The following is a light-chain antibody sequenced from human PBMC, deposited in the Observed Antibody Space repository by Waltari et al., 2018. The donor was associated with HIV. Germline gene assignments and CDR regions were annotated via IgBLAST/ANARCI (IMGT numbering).Light chain of an antibody. V-gene: IGKV2-28*01. CDR3: MQGLQTPVT. CDR2: LGS. Sequence: IVLLQFPFSLPVQPVVPAYISCMSTQSLLHSNEYNYLSWFLQKQGQSPRLLVSLGSNRASEDPDRFSGGGSGTNVTLKIRRVEAGNVGVYYCMQGLQTPVTLGPGTKVDI. J-gene: IGKJ3*01. CDR1: QSLLHSNEYNY.